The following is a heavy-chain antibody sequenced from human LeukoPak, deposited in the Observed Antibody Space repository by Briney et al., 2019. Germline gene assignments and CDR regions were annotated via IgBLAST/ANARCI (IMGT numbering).Heavy chain of an antibody. CDR2: IYITGST. Sequence: SETLSLTCTVSGGSIINYYWSWIRHSAGKGLEWVGHIYITGSTNYNPSLKSRLTMSVDTSKNQFSLKLRSVTAADTAVYYCARLKFYDSTGYNPGYYMDVWGKGITVTVSS. CDR3: ARLKFYDSTGYNPGYYMDV. D-gene: IGHD3-22*01. J-gene: IGHJ6*03. V-gene: IGHV4-4*07. CDR1: GGSIINYY.